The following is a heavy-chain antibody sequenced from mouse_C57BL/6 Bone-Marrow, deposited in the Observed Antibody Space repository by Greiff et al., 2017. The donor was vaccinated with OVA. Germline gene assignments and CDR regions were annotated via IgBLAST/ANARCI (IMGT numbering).Heavy chain of an antibody. CDR2: IHPNSGST. J-gene: IGHJ4*01. CDR1: GYTFTSYW. V-gene: IGHV1-64*01. D-gene: IGHD1-1*01. CDR3: ARRVLRIFMDY. Sequence: QVQLQQPGAELVKPGASVKLSCKASGYTFTSYWMHWVKQRPGQGLEWIGMIHPNSGSTNYNEKFKSKSTLTVDNSSSTAYMQLSSLTSEDSAVXYCARRVLRIFMDYWGQGTSVTVSS.